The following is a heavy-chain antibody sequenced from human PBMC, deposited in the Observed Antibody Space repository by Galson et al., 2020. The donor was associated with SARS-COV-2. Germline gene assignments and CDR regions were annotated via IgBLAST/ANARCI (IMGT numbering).Heavy chain of an antibody. CDR3: ARDPGLSQFRFDH. Sequence: SETLSLTCAVYGGSFSGYYWSWIRQPPGKGLEWIGEINSSGSTNYNPSLKSRVTISVDTSKNHFSLKLSSVTAADTAVYYCARDPGLSQFRFDHWGQGTLVTVSS. D-gene: IGHD2-21*01. CDR1: GGSFSGYY. J-gene: IGHJ4*02. CDR2: INSSGST. V-gene: IGHV4-34*01.